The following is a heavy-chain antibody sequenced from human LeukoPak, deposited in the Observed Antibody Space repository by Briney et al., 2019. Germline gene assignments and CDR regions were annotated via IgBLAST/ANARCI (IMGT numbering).Heavy chain of an antibody. CDR2: VYSGGST. J-gene: IGHJ6*02. CDR1: GFTFSSYW. Sequence: GGSLRLSCAASGFTFSSYWMSWVRQAPEKGLEWVSVVYSGGSTYYADSVKGRFIISRDTSKNTLHLQMNSLRAEDSAVYYCARGDWIMDVWGQGTTVTVSS. V-gene: IGHV3-53*01. CDR3: ARGDWIMDV. D-gene: IGHD2-21*01.